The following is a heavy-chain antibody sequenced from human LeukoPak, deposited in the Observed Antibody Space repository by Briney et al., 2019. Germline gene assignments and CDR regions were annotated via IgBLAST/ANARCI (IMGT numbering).Heavy chain of an antibody. V-gene: IGHV3-23*01. D-gene: IGHD3-22*01. Sequence: PGGSLRLSCAASGFTSSSYTMSWARQAQGLEWVSSISGNGGNTYYADSVKGRFTISRDNSKNTLYLQMNSLRAEDTAVYYCAKVGYYDSSGYVRRPFDYWGQGTLVTVSS. J-gene: IGHJ4*02. CDR3: AKVGYYDSSGYVRRPFDY. CDR1: GFTSSSYT. CDR2: ISGNGGNT.